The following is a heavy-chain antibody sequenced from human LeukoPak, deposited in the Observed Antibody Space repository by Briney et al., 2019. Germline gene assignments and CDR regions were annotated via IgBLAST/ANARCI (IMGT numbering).Heavy chain of an antibody. V-gene: IGHV1-18*01. J-gene: IGHJ6*02. CDR2: ISAYNGNT. CDR3: ARALSVEMATISYYYYGMDV. D-gene: IGHD5-24*01. Sequence: GASVKVSCKASGYTSTSYGISWVRQAPGQGLEWMGWISAYNGNTNYAQKLQGRVTMTTDTSTSTAYMELRSLRSDDTAVYYCARALSVEMATISYYYYGMDVWGQGTTVTVSS. CDR1: GYTSTSYG.